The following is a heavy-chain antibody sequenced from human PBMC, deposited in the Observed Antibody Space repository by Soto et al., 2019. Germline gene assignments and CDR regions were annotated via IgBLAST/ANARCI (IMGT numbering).Heavy chain of an antibody. J-gene: IGHJ4*02. Sequence: GGSLRLSCAASGFTFSSYGMHWVRQAPGKGLEWVAVISYDGSNKYYADSVKGRFTISRDNSKNTLYLQMNSLRAEDTAVYYCAKDSTGSLDYWGQGTLVTVS. CDR3: AKDSTGSLDY. CDR1: GFTFSSYG. D-gene: IGHD3-10*01. V-gene: IGHV3-30*18. CDR2: ISYDGSNK.